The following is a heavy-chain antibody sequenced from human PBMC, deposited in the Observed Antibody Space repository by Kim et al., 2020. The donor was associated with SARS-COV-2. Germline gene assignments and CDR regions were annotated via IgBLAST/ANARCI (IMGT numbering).Heavy chain of an antibody. CDR3: ARRAGPGSIAARPHGYYFDY. J-gene: IGHJ4*02. CDR2: INPNSGGT. CDR1: GYTFTGYY. D-gene: IGHD6-6*01. V-gene: IGHV1-2*02. Sequence: ASVKVSCKASGYTFTGYYMHWVRQAPGQGLEWMGWINPNSGGTNYAQKFQGRVTMTRDTSISTAYMELSRLRSDDTAVYYCARRAGPGSIAARPHGYYFDYWGQGTLVTVSS.